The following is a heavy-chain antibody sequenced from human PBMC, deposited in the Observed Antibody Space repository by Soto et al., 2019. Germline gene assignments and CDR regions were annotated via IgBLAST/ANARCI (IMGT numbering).Heavy chain of an antibody. CDR3: ARDVRQLLYAFDI. J-gene: IGHJ3*02. Sequence: ASVKVSCKASGGTFSSYAISWVRQAPGQGLEWMGGIIPIFGTANYAQKFQGRVTITADESTSTAYMELSSLRSEDTAVYYCARDVRQLLYAFDIWGQGTMVTVSS. CDR1: GGTFSSYA. V-gene: IGHV1-69*13. CDR2: IIPIFGTA. D-gene: IGHD2-2*01.